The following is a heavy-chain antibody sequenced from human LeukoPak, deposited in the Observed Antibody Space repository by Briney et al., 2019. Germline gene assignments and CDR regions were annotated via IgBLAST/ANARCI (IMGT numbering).Heavy chain of an antibody. CDR3: ARDNGWAAAGIRIRKVHFDL. J-gene: IGHJ2*01. CDR2: IYYSGST. D-gene: IGHD6-13*01. Sequence: SETLSLTCTVSGGSISSYYWSWIRRPPGKGLEWIGYIYYSGSTNYNPSLKSRVTISVDTSKNQFSLRLSSVTAADTAVYYCARDNGWAAAGIRIRKVHFDLWGRGTLVTVSS. CDR1: GGSISSYY. V-gene: IGHV4-59*01.